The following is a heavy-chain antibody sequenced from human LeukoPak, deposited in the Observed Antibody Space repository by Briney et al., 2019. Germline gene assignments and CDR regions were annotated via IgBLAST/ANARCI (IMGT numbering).Heavy chain of an antibody. CDR1: GYTFTSYY. J-gene: IGHJ4*02. Sequence: ASVKVSSKASGYTFTSYYMHWVRQAPGQGLEWMGIINPSGGSTSYAQKFQGRVTMTRDTSTSTVYMELSSLRSEDTAVYYCASSDAVAGTLPPYWGQGTLVAVSS. CDR2: INPSGGST. CDR3: ASSDAVAGTLPPY. D-gene: IGHD6-19*01. V-gene: IGHV1-46*01.